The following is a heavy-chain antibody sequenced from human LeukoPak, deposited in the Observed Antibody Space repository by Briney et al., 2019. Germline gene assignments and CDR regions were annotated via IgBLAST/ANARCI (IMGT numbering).Heavy chain of an antibody. D-gene: IGHD3-10*01. J-gene: IGHJ5*02. Sequence: GESLKISCEGSGYSVTSYWIGSVRRMHGKSLEWMGIIYPGDSDTRYSPSFQGQVTTSVDKSIDTAYLQWSSLKASDAAMYYCVRHLVPGGSGTSKGFDPWGQGTQVTVSS. CDR3: VRHLVPGGSGTSKGFDP. CDR1: GYSVTSYW. V-gene: IGHV5-51*01. CDR2: IYPGDSDT.